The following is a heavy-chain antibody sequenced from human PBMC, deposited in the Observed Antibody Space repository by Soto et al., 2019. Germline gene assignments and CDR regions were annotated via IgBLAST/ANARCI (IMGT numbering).Heavy chain of an antibody. V-gene: IGHV3-66*01. Sequence: EVQLVESGGGLVQPGGSLRLACAASGFTVRSNYMSWVRQAPGKGLEWVSVIYSDGTTYYADSLKGRFTISSDTSKNTLYLQMNSLRAEDAAVYYCGRNWYFDLWGRGTLVPVSS. CDR2: IYSDGTT. CDR1: GFTVRSNY. CDR3: GRNWYFDL. J-gene: IGHJ2*01.